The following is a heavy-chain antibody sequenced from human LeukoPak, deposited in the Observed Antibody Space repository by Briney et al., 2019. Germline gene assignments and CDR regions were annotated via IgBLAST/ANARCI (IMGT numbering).Heavy chain of an antibody. Sequence: SVKVSCKASGGTFSSYAISWVRQAPGQGLEWMGGIIPIFGTANYAQKFQGRVTMTRNTSISTAYMELSSLRSEDTAVYYCAGQQLVLDYYYGMDVWGQGTTVTVSS. CDR2: IIPIFGTA. V-gene: IGHV1-69*05. CDR3: AGQQLVLDYYYGMDV. J-gene: IGHJ6*02. D-gene: IGHD6-13*01. CDR1: GGTFSSYA.